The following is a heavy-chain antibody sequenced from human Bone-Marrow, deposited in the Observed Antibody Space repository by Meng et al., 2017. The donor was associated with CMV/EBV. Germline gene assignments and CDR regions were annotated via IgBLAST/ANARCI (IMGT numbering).Heavy chain of an antibody. V-gene: IGHV3-21*01. CDR2: ITGNSDYI. Sequence: GESLKISCLASGFSFSTYNMDWVRQTPERGLEWVASITGNSDYIHYATSVTGRFTISRDNAKNSLSLQMNGLRVEDTGVYFCARDPSFSSHVPYFYSWGQGALVTVSS. J-gene: IGHJ4*02. D-gene: IGHD6-13*01. CDR1: GFSFSTYN. CDR3: ARDPSFSSHVPYFYS.